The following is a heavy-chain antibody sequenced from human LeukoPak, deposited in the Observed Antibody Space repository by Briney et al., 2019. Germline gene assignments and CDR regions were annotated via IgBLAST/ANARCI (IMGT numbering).Heavy chain of an antibody. CDR1: GGSISSGGYY. CDR3: ARQVYGSDAFEI. V-gene: IGHV4-39*01. CDR2: IYYSGST. Sequence: SETLSLTCTVSGGSISSGGYYWGWLRRPPGKGLEWIGSIYYSGSTYYNPSLKSRVTISVDTSKNRFSLQLSSVTAADTAVYYCARQVYGSDAFEIWGQGTMVTVSS. J-gene: IGHJ3*02. D-gene: IGHD3-10*01.